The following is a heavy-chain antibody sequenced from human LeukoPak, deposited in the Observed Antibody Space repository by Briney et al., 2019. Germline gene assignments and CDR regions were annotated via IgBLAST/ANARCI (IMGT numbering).Heavy chain of an antibody. D-gene: IGHD3-22*01. J-gene: IGHJ4*02. CDR2: IRYDGSDK. CDR3: ARADYYDSSVPKFDY. V-gene: IGHV3-30*02. Sequence: PGGSLRLSCAASGFTFSYYGMHWARQAPGKGLEWVAFIRYDGSDKYYADSVKGRFTISRDNSKNMLYLQMNSLRSDDTAVYYCARADYYDSSVPKFDYWGQGTLVTVSS. CDR1: GFTFSYYG.